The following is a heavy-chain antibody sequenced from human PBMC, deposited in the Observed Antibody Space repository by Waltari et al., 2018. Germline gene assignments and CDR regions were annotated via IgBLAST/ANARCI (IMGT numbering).Heavy chain of an antibody. J-gene: IGHJ2*01. V-gene: IGHV3-74*01. CDR3: ARGARRTTVTTGWWYFDL. CDR2: SNSGGSST. CDR1: GFTYSMYW. D-gene: IGHD4-17*01. Sequence: EVQLVESGGGLVQPGGSLRLSCAASGFTYSMYWMHWVRQAPGKGLVWVSRSNSGGSSTSYADSVKCRFTISKDNAKNTVYLQMNSLRAEDTAIYYCARGARRTTVTTGWWYFDLWGRGTLVTVSS.